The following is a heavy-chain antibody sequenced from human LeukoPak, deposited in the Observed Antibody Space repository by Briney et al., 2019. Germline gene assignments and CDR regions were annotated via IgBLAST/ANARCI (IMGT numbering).Heavy chain of an antibody. V-gene: IGHV3-11*04. CDR1: GFTFSDHY. CDR2: ISHTGTTM. CDR3: ARFRGGSSGGYTNDY. D-gene: IGHD6-19*01. Sequence: GGSLRLSCAASGFTFSDHYMSWIRQAPGKGLEWVSYISHTGTTMYYADSVKGRFTLSRDNARNSLYLQMNSLRAEDPAVYYWARFRGGSSGGYTNDYWGKGTLVTVSS. J-gene: IGHJ4*02.